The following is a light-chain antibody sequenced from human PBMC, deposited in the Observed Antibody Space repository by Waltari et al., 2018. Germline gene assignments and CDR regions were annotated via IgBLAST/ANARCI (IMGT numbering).Light chain of an antibody. CDR1: QSISNW. CDR3: QQYNTYPWT. CDR2: KAS. V-gene: IGKV1-5*03. Sequence: DIQMTQSPSTLSASVGDSVTITCRASQSISNWLAWYHQKPGKAPKPLIYKASSLESGVPSRFSGSGSGTEFTLTISSLQPDDFATYYCQQYNTYPWTFGQGTKVEIK. J-gene: IGKJ1*01.